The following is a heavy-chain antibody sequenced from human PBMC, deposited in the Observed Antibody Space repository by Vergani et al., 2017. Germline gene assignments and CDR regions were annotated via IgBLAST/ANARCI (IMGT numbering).Heavy chain of an antibody. J-gene: IGHJ3*02. CDR2: INHSGST. Sequence: QVQLQQWGAGLLKPSETLSLTCAVHGGSFSGYYWSWIRQPPGKGLEWIGEINHSGSTNYNPSLKSRVTISVDTSKNQFSLKLSSVTAADTAVYYCARGQDYDILTGYYDAFDIWGQGTMVTVSS. CDR1: GGSFSGYY. V-gene: IGHV4-34*01. CDR3: ARGQDYDILTGYYDAFDI. D-gene: IGHD3-9*01.